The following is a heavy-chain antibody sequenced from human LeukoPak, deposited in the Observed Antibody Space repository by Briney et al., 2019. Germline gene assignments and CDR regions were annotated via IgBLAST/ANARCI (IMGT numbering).Heavy chain of an antibody. Sequence: GASVKVSCKASGGTFSSYAISWVRQAPGQGLEWMGGIIPIFGTANYAQKFQGRVTITADKSTSPAYMELSSLRSEDTAVYYCASRETGYSGYDLWGQGTLVTVSS. CDR1: GGTFSSYA. V-gene: IGHV1-69*06. J-gene: IGHJ4*02. CDR2: IIPIFGTA. D-gene: IGHD5-12*01. CDR3: ASRETGYSGYDL.